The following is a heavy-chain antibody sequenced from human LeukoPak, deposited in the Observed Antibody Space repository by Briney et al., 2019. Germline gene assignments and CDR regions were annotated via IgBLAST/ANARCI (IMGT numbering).Heavy chain of an antibody. CDR2: IHDSGRT. CDR3: VKDRGDHITDS. V-gene: IGHV4-39*02. CDR1: GGSIRSSNSY. Sequence: PSETLSLTCTVSGGSIRSSNSYWGFIRQPPGKGLEWIGTIHDSGRTYSKQQFSLKLTSVTAADTAIYYCVKDRGDHITDSWGQGTLVTVSS. J-gene: IGHJ4*02. D-gene: IGHD5-24*01.